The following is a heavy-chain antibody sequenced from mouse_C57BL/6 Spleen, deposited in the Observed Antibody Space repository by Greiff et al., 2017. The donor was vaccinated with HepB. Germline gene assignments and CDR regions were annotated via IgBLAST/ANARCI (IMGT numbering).Heavy chain of an antibody. CDR2: INPNSGST. V-gene: IGHV1-64*01. CDR3: ARGSQRGMLFDY. D-gene: IGHD1-1*02. J-gene: IGHJ2*01. Sequence: QVQLQQPGAELVKPGASVKLSCKASGYTFTSYWMNWVKQRPGQGLEWIGMINPNSGSTNYNKKFKSKATLTVDKSSSTAYMQLSSLTSEDSAVYYCARGSQRGMLFDYWGQGTTLTVSS. CDR1: GYTFTSYW.